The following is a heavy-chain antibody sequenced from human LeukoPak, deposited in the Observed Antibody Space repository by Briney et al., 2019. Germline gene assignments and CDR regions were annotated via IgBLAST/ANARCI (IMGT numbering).Heavy chain of an antibody. J-gene: IGHJ6*02. D-gene: IGHD3-22*01. CDR3: ARAHYYYDSSDHYYYGMDV. Sequence: SAKVSCKASGGTFSSYAISWVRQAPGQGLEWMGGIIPIFGTANYAQKFQGRVTITADESTSTAYMELSSLRSEDTAVYYCARAHYYYDSSDHYYYGMDVWGQGTTVTVSS. CDR2: IIPIFGTA. CDR1: GGTFSSYA. V-gene: IGHV1-69*01.